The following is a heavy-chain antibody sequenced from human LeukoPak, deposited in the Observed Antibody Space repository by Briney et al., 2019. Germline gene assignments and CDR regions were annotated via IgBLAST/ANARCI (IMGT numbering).Heavy chain of an antibody. CDR3: ARVQYDSSGYLKASPHAFDI. V-gene: IGHV3-30-3*01. Sequence: PGTSLRLSCAASGFSFSSHSMHWVRQPPGKGLEWLFYILNDGTNNFHADSVKGRFTVSRDNSKNTLSLQMNSLRSEDTAVYYCARVQYDSSGYLKASPHAFDIWGQGTMVTVSS. D-gene: IGHD3-22*01. CDR2: ILNDGTNN. CDR1: GFSFSSHS. J-gene: IGHJ3*02.